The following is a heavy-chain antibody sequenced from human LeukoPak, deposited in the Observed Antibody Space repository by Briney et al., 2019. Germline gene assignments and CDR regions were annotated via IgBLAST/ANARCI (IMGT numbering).Heavy chain of an antibody. CDR3: AKDFGSGYSYGDSFDY. D-gene: IGHD5-18*01. Sequence: PGRSLRLSCAAPGFTFADYAMHWVRQAPGRGLEWVSGISWNSGSIGYADSVKGRFTISRDNAKNSLYLQMNSLRAEDTALYYCAKDFGSGYSYGDSFDYWGQGTLVTVSS. J-gene: IGHJ4*02. CDR2: ISWNSGSI. CDR1: GFTFADYA. V-gene: IGHV3-9*01.